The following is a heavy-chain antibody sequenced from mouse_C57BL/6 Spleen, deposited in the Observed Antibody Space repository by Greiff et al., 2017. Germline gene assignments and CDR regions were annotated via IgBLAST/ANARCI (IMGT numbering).Heavy chain of an antibody. Sequence: VQLQESGAELVRPGTSVKVSCKASGYAFTNYLIEWVKQRPGQGLEWIGVINPGSGGTNYNEKFKGKATLTADKSSSTAYMQLSSLTSEDSAVYFCARWRDDYFDYWGQGTTLTVSS. J-gene: IGHJ2*01. CDR3: ARWRDDYFDY. V-gene: IGHV1-54*01. CDR2: INPGSGGT. CDR1: GYAFTNYL.